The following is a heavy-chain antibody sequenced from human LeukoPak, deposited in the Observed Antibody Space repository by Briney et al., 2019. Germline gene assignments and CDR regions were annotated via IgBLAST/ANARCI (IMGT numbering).Heavy chain of an antibody. J-gene: IGHJ1*01. D-gene: IGHD5-12*01. CDR2: IIPILGIA. Sequence: SVKVSCKASGGTFSSYVISWVRQAPGQGLEWMGRIIPILGIANYAQKFQGRVTITADKSTSTAYMELSSLRSEDTAVYYCARREMATINGHFHHWGQGTLVTVSS. V-gene: IGHV1-69*04. CDR1: GGTFSSYV. CDR3: ARREMATINGHFHH.